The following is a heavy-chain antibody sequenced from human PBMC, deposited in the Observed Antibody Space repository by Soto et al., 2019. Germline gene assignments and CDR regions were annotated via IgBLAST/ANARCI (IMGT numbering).Heavy chain of an antibody. CDR3: ARVGGVAARTFDY. V-gene: IGHV4-59*01. CDR2: IYYSRST. CDR1: VGSINDFY. D-gene: IGHD6-6*01. Sequence: SENLSVTCTFSVGSINDFYWIWIRQPPGKGLEWIGYIYYSRSTDYNPSLKGRVTISVDTSKNQFSLKLRSVTAADTAVYYCARVGGVAARTFDYWGQGTLVTVSS. J-gene: IGHJ4*02.